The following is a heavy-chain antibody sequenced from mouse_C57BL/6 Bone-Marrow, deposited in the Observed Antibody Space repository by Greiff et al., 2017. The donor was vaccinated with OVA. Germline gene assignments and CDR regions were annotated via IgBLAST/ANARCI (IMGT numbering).Heavy chain of an antibody. CDR1: GYAFTNYL. V-gene: IGHV1-54*01. D-gene: IGHD2-5*01. CDR3: ARSYSNYVDY. J-gene: IGHJ2*01. Sequence: QVQLQQSGAELVRPGTSVKVSCKASGYAFTNYLIEWVKQRPGQGLEWIGVINPGSGGTNYNEKFKGKATLTADKSSSTAYMQLSSLTSEGSAVYFCARSYSNYVDYWGQGTTLTVSS. CDR2: INPGSGGT.